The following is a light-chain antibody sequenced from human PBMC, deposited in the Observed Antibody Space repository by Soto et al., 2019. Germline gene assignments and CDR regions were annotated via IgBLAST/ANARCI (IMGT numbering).Light chain of an antibody. CDR1: QTISSW. V-gene: IGKV1-5*03. CDR3: QHYNSYSEA. J-gene: IGKJ1*01. CDR2: KAS. Sequence: DIQMTQSPSTLSVSVGDRVTITCRASQTISSWLAWYQQKPGKAPKLLTYKASTLKSGVPSRFSGSGSGTEFTLTISSLQPDDFATYYCQHYNSYSEAFGQGTKVDI.